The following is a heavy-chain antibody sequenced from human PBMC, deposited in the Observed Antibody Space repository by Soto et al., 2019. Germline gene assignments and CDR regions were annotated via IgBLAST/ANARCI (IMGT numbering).Heavy chain of an antibody. CDR1: GGSISSGGYY. CDR3: ARDTNYYDSSGQARSWWFDP. D-gene: IGHD3-22*01. Sequence: MLSETLSLTCTVSGGSISSGGYYWSWIRQHPGKGLEWIGYIYYSGSTYYNPSLKSRVTISVDTSKNQFSLKLSSVTAADTAVYYCARDTNYYDSSGQARSWWFDPWGQGTLVTVSS. V-gene: IGHV4-31*03. J-gene: IGHJ5*02. CDR2: IYYSGST.